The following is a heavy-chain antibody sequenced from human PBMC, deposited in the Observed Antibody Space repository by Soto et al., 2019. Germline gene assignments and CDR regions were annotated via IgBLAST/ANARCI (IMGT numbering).Heavy chain of an antibody. V-gene: IGHV3-7*05. D-gene: IGHD3-10*01. CDR2: IKQDGSEK. CDR1: GFTFSSYW. Sequence: GGSLRLSCAASGFTFSSYWMSWVRQAPGKGLEWVANIKQDGSEKYYVDSVKGRFTISRDNAKNSLYLQMNSLRAEDTAVYYCARCNYGRPNYGMDVWGQGTTVTVSS. J-gene: IGHJ6*02. CDR3: ARCNYGRPNYGMDV.